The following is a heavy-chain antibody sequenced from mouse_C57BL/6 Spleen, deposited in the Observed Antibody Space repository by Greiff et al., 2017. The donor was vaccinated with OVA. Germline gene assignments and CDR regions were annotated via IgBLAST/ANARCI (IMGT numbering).Heavy chain of an antibody. V-gene: IGHV1-81*01. CDR3: ARDYGSSPPYYAMDY. Sequence: QVQLQQSGAELARPGASVKLSCKASGYTFTSYGISWVKQRPGQGLEWIGEIYPRSGNTYYNEKFKGKATLTADKSSSTAYMELRSLTSEDSAVYFCARDYGSSPPYYAMDYWGQGTSVTVSS. CDR2: IYPRSGNT. J-gene: IGHJ4*01. D-gene: IGHD1-1*01. CDR1: GYTFTSYG.